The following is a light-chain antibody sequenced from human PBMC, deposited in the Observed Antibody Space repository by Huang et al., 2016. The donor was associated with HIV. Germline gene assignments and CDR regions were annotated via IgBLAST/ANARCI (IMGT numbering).Light chain of an antibody. Sequence: EIVMTQSPATLSVSPGERAKVSCRTSQSVGSNLAWYQQKPGQAPRLLIYDAYTSATGVPARFSGSGSGTDFTLSISSLQSDDIAVYYCRQYKIWPPYTFGQGTKLEIK. CDR2: DAY. V-gene: IGKV3-15*01. CDR1: QSVGSN. J-gene: IGKJ2*01. CDR3: RQYKIWPPYT.